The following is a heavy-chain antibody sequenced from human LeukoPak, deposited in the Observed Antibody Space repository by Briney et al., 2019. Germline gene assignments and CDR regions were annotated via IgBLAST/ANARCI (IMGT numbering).Heavy chain of an antibody. V-gene: IGHV3-30*18. CDR1: GFTFSSYG. J-gene: IGHJ4*02. CDR2: VSADGRTQ. Sequence: GGSLRLSCAASGFTFSSYGMHWVRQAPGKGLEWVTVVSADGRTQLYSDSVKGRFTVSRDNSLNTLHLQMNSLKTEDTAVYYCAKDSKTYHYDSSGYYTPSFDYWGQGTLVTVSS. CDR3: AKDSKTYHYDSSGYYTPSFDY. D-gene: IGHD3-22*01.